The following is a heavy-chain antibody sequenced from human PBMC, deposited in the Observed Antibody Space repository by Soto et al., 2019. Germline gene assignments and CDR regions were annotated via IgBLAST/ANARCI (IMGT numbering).Heavy chain of an antibody. CDR2: IYYTGST. V-gene: IGHV4-31*03. CDR3: ASWRGSALQMGFWSGYYYYYMDV. D-gene: IGHD3-3*01. CDR1: GGSISSGGYY. Sequence: PSETLSLTCTVSGGSISSGGYYWSWIRQHPGKGLEWIGYIYYTGSTNYNSSLKSRVTISVDTSKNQFSLKLSSVTAADTAVYYCASWRGSALQMGFWSGYYYYYMDVWGKGTTVTVSS. J-gene: IGHJ6*03.